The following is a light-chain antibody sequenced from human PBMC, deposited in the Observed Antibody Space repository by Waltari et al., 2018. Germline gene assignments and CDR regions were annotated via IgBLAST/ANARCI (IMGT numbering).Light chain of an antibody. CDR2: DDS. V-gene: IGLV1-40*01. Sequence: QSVLTQPPSVSGAPGQRVTISCTGSSSNIGSPYNVHWYQQVPGRAPKLLIYDDSHRPSGVPYRFSGSKSGTSASLAITGLQAEDEAEYFCQSYDSGLNGLFFGGGTKVTVL. J-gene: IGLJ2*01. CDR3: QSYDSGLNGLF. CDR1: SSNIGSPYN.